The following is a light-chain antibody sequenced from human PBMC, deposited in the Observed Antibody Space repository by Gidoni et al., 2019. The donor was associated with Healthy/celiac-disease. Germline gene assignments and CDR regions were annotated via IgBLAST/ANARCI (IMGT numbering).Light chain of an antibody. CDR1: QSVSSY. V-gene: IGKV3-11*01. J-gene: IGKJ2*01. CDR2: DAS. CDR3: QQRSNWPPT. Sequence: EIVLTQSPATLSLSPGERATLSCRASQSVSSYSAWYQQKPGQAPRLLIDDASHRATGIPARFSGSGSGTDFPLTISSLDPEDFAVYYCQQRSNWPPTFGQGTKLEIK.